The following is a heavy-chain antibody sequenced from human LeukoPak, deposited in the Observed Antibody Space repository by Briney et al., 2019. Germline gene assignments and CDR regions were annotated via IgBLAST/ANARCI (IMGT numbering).Heavy chain of an antibody. J-gene: IGHJ4*02. V-gene: IGHV3-7*01. Sequence: GGSLRLSCAASGFTFSGYWMSWVRQAPGKGLEWVANINRDGSDTQYVDSVKGRFTISRDNAKNSLYLQMNSLRAEDTAVYYCARFSRSSSDYWGQGSLVTVSS. CDR2: INRDGSDT. CDR3: ARFSRSSSDY. CDR1: GFTFSGYW. D-gene: IGHD6-13*01.